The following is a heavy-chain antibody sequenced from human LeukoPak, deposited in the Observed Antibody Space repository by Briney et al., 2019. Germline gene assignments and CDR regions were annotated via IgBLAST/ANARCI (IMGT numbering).Heavy chain of an antibody. V-gene: IGHV1-69*04. CDR3: ARADSSGLLDY. D-gene: IGHD6-19*01. CDR2: IIPILGIA. CDR1: GGAFSSYA. J-gene: IGHJ4*02. Sequence: ASVKVSCKASGGAFSSYAISWVRQAPGQGLEWMGRIIPILGIANYAQKFQGRVTITADKSTSTAYMELSSLRSEDTAVYYCARADSSGLLDYWGQGTLVTVPS.